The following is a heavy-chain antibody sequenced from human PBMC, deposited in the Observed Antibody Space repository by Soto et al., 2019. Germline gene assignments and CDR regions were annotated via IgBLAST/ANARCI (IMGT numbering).Heavy chain of an antibody. V-gene: IGHV3-30-3*01. CDR1: GFSFTTYA. CDR3: ARAIETAMDPCDY. J-gene: IGHJ4*02. D-gene: IGHD5-18*01. CDR2: ISDDGSIK. Sequence: GGSLRLSCAASGFSFTTYAMHWVRQAPGKGLEWVAVISDDGSIKYYADSVKGRFTISRDNSKNTFYLQMNSLTGDDTALYYCARAIETAMDPCDYWGQGXLGTVS.